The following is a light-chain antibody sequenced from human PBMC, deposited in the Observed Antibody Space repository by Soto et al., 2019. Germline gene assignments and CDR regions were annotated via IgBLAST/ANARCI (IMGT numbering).Light chain of an antibody. Sequence: EIVMTKSPSTLSVSPGDRATLSCRASQSVSSNLAWYQQKPGQAPRLLIYGASTRATGIPARFSGSGSGTEFTLTISSLQSEDFAVYYCQQYNNWPPITFGQGSKVDIK. J-gene: IGKJ1*01. V-gene: IGKV3D-15*01. CDR3: QQYNNWPPIT. CDR2: GAS. CDR1: QSVSSN.